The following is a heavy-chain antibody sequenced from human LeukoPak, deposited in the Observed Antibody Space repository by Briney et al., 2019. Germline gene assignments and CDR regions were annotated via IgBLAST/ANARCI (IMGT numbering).Heavy chain of an antibody. D-gene: IGHD2-21*02. V-gene: IGHV3-23*01. CDR3: ARYTYCGGGCYTDLDY. J-gene: IGHJ4*02. CDR2: ISGSGGST. CDR1: GFTFNSYA. Sequence: GGSLRLSCAASGFTFNSYAMSWVRQAPGKGLEWVSLISGSGGSTYNADSVKGRFTISRDNSKNTLYLQMNSLRAEDTAVYYCARYTYCGGGCYTDLDYWGQGTLVTVSS.